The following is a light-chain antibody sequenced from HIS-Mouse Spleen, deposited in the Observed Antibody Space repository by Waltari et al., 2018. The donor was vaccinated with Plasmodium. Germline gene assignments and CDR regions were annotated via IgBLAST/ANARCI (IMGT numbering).Light chain of an antibody. J-gene: IGLJ3*02. Sequence: QSALTQPPSASGSPGQSVTISCTGTSSDVGGYNYVSWYQQHPGKPPKLMSYEVSKRPPGVPHRFSGSKSGNTASLTVSGLQAEDEADYYCSSYAGSNHWVFGGGTKLTVL. CDR2: EVS. V-gene: IGLV2-8*01. CDR1: SSDVGGYNY. CDR3: SSYAGSNHWV.